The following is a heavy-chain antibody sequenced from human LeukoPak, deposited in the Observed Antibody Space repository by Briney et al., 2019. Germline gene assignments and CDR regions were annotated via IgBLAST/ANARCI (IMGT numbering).Heavy chain of an antibody. CDR1: GGSISSSNW. J-gene: IGHJ5*02. V-gene: IGHV4-4*02. Sequence: SETLSLTCAVSGGSISSSNWWSWVRQPPGKGLEWIGRIYTSGSTNYNPSLKSRVTISVDTSKNQFSLKLSSVTAADTAVYYCARDSDYYDSSGYYHNWFDPWGQGTLVTVSS. CDR3: ARDSDYYDSSGYYHNWFDP. CDR2: IYTSGST. D-gene: IGHD3-22*01.